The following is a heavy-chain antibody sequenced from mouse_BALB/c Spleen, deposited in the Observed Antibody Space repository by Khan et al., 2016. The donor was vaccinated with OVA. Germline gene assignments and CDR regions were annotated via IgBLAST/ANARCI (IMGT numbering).Heavy chain of an antibody. J-gene: IGHJ4*01. CDR1: GFNIKDTY. CDR3: ASSLLLYAMDY. Sequence: VQLQQSGAELMKPGASVKLSCTVPGFNIKDTYMHWVKQRPEQGLEWIGRIDPANGNTKYDPKFQGKATMTADTSSNTAYLQLSSLTSEDTAVXYCASSLLLYAMDYWGQGTSVTVSS. CDR2: IDPANGNT. V-gene: IGHV14-3*02. D-gene: IGHD1-2*01.